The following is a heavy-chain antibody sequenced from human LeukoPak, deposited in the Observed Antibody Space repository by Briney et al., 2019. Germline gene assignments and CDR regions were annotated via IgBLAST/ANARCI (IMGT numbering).Heavy chain of an antibody. D-gene: IGHD3-22*01. Sequence: QPGGSLRLSCAASGLTFSSYAMTWVRQAPGKGLEWVSTISGSGGSTYYADSVRGRFTISRDNSRNTLYLQMNSLRAEDTAVYYCAKDFYDSGGNYNGMAVWGQGTTVTVSS. J-gene: IGHJ6*02. CDR3: AKDFYDSGGNYNGMAV. CDR2: ISGSGGST. V-gene: IGHV3-23*01. CDR1: GLTFSSYA.